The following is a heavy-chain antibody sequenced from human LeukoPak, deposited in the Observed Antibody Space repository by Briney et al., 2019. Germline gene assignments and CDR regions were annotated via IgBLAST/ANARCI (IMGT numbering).Heavy chain of an antibody. J-gene: IGHJ4*02. V-gene: IGHV1-69-2*01. CDR1: GYTFTDYY. CDR2: VDPEDGET. D-gene: IGHD6-6*01. Sequence: ASVKVSCKVSGYTFTDYYMHWVQQAPGTGLEWMGLVDPEDGETIYAEKFQGRVTITADTSTDTAYMELSSLRSEDTAVYYCATVASSFYYFDYWGQGTLVTVSS. CDR3: ATVASSFYYFDY.